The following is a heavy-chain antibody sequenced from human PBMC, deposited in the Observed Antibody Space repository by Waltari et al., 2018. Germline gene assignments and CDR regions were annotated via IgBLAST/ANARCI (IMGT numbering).Heavy chain of an antibody. D-gene: IGHD3-16*01. J-gene: IGHJ4*02. CDR3: TRLIAIGRAFDF. V-gene: IGHV3-49*04. CDR1: GFTFSDHY. CDR2: IRTKAYGGTA. Sequence: EVQLVESGGALVQPGGSLRVSCAASGFTFSDHYMYWVRQAPGKGLEWVGFIRTKAYGGTAEYAASVKGRFTISRDDSKNIAYLQMSSLKTEDTAVYYCTRLIAIGRAFDFWGQGVLVTVSS.